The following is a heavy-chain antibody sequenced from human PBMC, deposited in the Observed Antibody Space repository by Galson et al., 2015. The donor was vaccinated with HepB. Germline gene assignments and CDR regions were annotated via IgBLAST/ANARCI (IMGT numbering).Heavy chain of an antibody. J-gene: IGHJ4*02. CDR1: GFTFSRYA. D-gene: IGHD3-10*01. CDR3: ARDPQLLWFGEPNYFDY. Sequence: SLRLSCAASGFTFSRYAMYWVRQAPGKGLEWVAVISFDARKKNYVDSGKGRFTISRDNSKNTLYLQMNSLRAEDTAIYYCARDPQLLWFGEPNYFDYWGQGALVTVSS. V-gene: IGHV3-30*03. CDR2: ISFDARKK.